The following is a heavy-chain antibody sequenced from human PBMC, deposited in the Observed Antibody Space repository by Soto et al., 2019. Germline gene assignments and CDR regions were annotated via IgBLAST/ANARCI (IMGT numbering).Heavy chain of an antibody. J-gene: IGHJ6*02. V-gene: IGHV3-21*01. CDR1: GFTFSDYD. D-gene: IGHD2-15*01. CDR2: ISGTSDYI. Sequence: GGSLRLSCTASGFTFSDYDMHWVRQGSGKGLEWVAAISGTSDYIYYADSVKGRFTISRDNAKTSLYIQMNSLRAEDTAVYYCARDHRYCSGSSCRPYYYYYGMDVWGQGTTVTVSS. CDR3: ARDHRYCSGSSCRPYYYYYGMDV.